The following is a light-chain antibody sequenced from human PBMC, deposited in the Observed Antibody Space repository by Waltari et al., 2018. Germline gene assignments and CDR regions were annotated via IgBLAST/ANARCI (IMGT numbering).Light chain of an antibody. V-gene: IGKV2-28*01. CDR2: LGS. CDR3: MQALQTPLT. CDR1: QSLLHSNGYNY. Sequence: DIVMTQSPLSLPVTPREPASISCRSSQSLLHSNGYNYLDWYLQKPGQSPQLLIYLGSNRASGVPDRFSGSGSGTDFTLKSSRVEAEDVGVYYCMQALQTPLTFGGGTKVEIK. J-gene: IGKJ4*01.